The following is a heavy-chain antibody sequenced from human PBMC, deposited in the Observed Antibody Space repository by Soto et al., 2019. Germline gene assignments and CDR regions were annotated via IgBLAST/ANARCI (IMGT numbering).Heavy chain of an antibody. CDR2: VSSDGSIT. J-gene: IGHJ4*02. Sequence: PGGSPRLSFCTPGFTFRHHGMHRGRPAPGNGLEWLTVVSSDGSITYDADSVRGRFAISRDNSKNTLYLHMNSLRTEDTAVYYCAKESDYYSNSKWSFDSWGQGILVTVSS. V-gene: IGHV3-30*18. CDR1: GFTFRHHG. D-gene: IGHD2-21*01. CDR3: AKESDYYSNSKWSFDS.